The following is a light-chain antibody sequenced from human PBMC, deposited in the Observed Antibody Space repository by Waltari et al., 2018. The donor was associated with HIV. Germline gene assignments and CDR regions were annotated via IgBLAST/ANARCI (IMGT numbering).Light chain of an antibody. V-gene: IGLV2-23*02. J-gene: IGLJ1*01. CDR2: DVS. CDR1: SSDVGGYNY. Sequence: QSALTQPASVSGSPGQSITISCTGTSSDVGGYNYVSWYQQHPGKAPNPMIYDVSNRPSGVSTRFSGSKSCNTASLTISGLQAEDEADYYCCSYAGSSTYVFGTGTKVTVL. CDR3: CSYAGSSTYV.